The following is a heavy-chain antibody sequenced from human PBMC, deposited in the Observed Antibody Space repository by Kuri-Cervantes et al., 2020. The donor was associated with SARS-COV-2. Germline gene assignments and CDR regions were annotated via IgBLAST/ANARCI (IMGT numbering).Heavy chain of an antibody. CDR3: ARDQGWAPGSSDYFDY. CDR2: ISWNSGSI. J-gene: IGHJ4*02. V-gene: IGHV3-9*01. D-gene: IGHD6-6*01. CDR1: GFTFDDYA. Sequence: LSLTCAASGFTFDDYAMHWARQAPGKGLEWVSGISWNSGSIGYADSVKGRFTISRDNAKNSLYLQMNSLRAEDTAVYYCARDQGWAPGSSDYFDYWGQGTLVTVSS.